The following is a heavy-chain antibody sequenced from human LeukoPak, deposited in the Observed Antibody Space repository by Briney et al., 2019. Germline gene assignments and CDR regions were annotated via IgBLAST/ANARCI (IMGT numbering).Heavy chain of an antibody. CDR2: IYTSGST. Sequence: SETLSLTCTVSGGSISSYYWSWIRQPAGKGLEWIGRIYTSGSTNYNPSLKSRVTISVDTSKNQFSLKLSSVTAADTAVYYCARRLYCSSTSCYATSFDYWGQGTLVTVSS. CDR1: GGSISSYY. D-gene: IGHD2-2*01. CDR3: ARRLYCSSTSCYATSFDY. J-gene: IGHJ4*02. V-gene: IGHV4-4*07.